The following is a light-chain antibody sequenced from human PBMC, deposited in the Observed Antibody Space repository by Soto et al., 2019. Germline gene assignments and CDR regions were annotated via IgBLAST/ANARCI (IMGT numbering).Light chain of an antibody. Sequence: QSVLTQPRGESGTPGERASISYSKSSSNIGSNTVKWNQQLPGTAPKLLIYSNNQRPSGVPDRFSASKSGTSASLAISGLQSEDEADYYCAAWDDSTKSHVFGTGTKVTVL. V-gene: IGLV1-44*01. CDR2: SNN. J-gene: IGLJ1*01. CDR1: SSNIGSNT. CDR3: AAWDDSTKSHV.